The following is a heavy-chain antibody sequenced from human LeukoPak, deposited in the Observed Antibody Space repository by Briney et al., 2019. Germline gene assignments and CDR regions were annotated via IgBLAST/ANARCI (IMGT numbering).Heavy chain of an antibody. CDR3: ARGPRASDCSGGSCYNPQYNWFDP. CDR1: GGSFSGYY. V-gene: IGHV4-34*01. D-gene: IGHD2-15*01. Sequence: SETLSLTCAVYGGSFSGYYWGWIRQPPGKGLEWIGEINHSGSTNYNPSLKSRVTISVDTSKNQFSLKLSSVTAADTAVYYCARGPRASDCSGGSCYNPQYNWFDPWGQGTLVTVS. CDR2: INHSGST. J-gene: IGHJ5*02.